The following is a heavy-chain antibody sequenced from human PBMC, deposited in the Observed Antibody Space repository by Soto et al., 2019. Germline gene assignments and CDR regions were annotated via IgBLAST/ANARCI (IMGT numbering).Heavy chain of an antibody. V-gene: IGHV1-46*01. CDR1: GYTFTIYY. CDR3: ARDRASYSGSYYVFDY. CDR2: INPSGGST. Sequence: ASVKVSCTASGYTFTIYYMHWVRQAPGQGLEWMGIINPSGGSTSYAQKFQGRVTMTRDTSTSTVYMELSSLRSEDTAVYYCARDRASYSGSYYVFDYWGQGTLVTVSS. J-gene: IGHJ4*02. D-gene: IGHD1-26*01.